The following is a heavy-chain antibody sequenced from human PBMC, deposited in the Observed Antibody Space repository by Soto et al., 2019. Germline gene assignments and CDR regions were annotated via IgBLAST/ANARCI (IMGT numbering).Heavy chain of an antibody. CDR2: ISYDGSNK. V-gene: IGHV3-30-3*01. CDR1: GFTFSSYA. D-gene: IGHD3-22*01. Sequence: GGSLRLSCAASGFTFSSYAMHWVRQAPGKGLEWVAVISYDGSNKYYADSVKGRFTISRDNSKNTLYLQMNSLRAEDTAVYYCASTPSNVPKYYYDKFSYAFDIWGQGTMVTVSS. CDR3: ASTPSNVPKYYYDKFSYAFDI. J-gene: IGHJ3*02.